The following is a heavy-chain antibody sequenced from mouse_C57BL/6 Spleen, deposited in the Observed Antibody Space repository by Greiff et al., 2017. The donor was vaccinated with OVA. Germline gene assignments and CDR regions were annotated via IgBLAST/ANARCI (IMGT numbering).Heavy chain of an antibody. CDR3: GSNAGGYYYV. J-gene: IGHJ1*03. Sequence: EVQLHQSVAELVQPGASVKLSCTASGFTITDYYMPWVKQRPDQGLEWIGKINPANGNPKYAPKFQGKATITADTSSNTVYLQISRLTSEDTAIYYCGSNAGGYYYVWGTGTTVTVSS. CDR1: GFTITDYY. D-gene: IGHD1-1*01. V-gene: IGHV14-3*01. CDR2: INPANGNP.